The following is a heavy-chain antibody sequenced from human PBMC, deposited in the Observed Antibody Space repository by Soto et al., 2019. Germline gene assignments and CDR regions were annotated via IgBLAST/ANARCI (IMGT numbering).Heavy chain of an antibody. V-gene: IGHV3-53*01. CDR1: GFTVTSYY. CDR3: AIDYYYGSGNYYRADYYHYGMDV. J-gene: IGHJ6*02. Sequence: GGSLRLSCAASGFTVTSYYMSWVRQAPGKGLEWVSLIYTGGNTNYADSVKGRFTISRDNSKNTLYLQMNSLRAEDTAVYYCAIDYYYGSGNYYRADYYHYGMDVWGQGTTVTVSS. CDR2: IYTGGNT. D-gene: IGHD3-10*01.